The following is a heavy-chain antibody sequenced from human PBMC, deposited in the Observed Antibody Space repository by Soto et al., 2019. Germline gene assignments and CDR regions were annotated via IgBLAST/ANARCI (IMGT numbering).Heavy chain of an antibody. V-gene: IGHV1-3*01. J-gene: IGHJ4*02. Sequence: ASVKVSCKASGYTFTSYAMHWVRQAPGQRLEWMGWFNAGNGNTKYSQKFQGRVTITRDTSASTAYMELSSLRSEDTAVYYCARSSSSNFDYWGQGTLVTVSS. CDR3: ARSSSSNFDY. CDR1: GYTFTSYA. CDR2: FNAGNGNT. D-gene: IGHD6-6*01.